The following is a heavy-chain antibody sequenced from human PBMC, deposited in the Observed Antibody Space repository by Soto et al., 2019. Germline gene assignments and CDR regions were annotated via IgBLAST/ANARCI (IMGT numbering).Heavy chain of an antibody. CDR2: INAGNGNT. J-gene: IGHJ4*02. Sequence: ASVKVSCKASGNTFTSYSVYWVRQAPGQGLEWMGWINAGNGNTRYPQKFQDRVTITRDTSASTVYMELSSLRSEDTAVYYCARDRYSSSWYVGAFDYWGQGTLVTVSS. CDR3: ARDRYSSSWYVGAFDY. V-gene: IGHV1-3*01. D-gene: IGHD6-13*01. CDR1: GNTFTSYS.